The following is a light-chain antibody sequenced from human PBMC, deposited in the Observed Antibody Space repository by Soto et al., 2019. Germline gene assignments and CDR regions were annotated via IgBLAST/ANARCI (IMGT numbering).Light chain of an antibody. J-gene: IGKJ1*01. CDR2: GAS. CDR1: QSVSSSY. V-gene: IGKV3-20*01. CDR3: QQYGSSPAT. Sequence: EIVLTQSPGTLSLSPRERATLSCRASQSVSSSYLAWYQQKPGQAPRLLIYGASSRATGIPDRFSGSGSETDFTLTISRLEPEDFAVYYCQQYGSSPATFGQGTKVEIK.